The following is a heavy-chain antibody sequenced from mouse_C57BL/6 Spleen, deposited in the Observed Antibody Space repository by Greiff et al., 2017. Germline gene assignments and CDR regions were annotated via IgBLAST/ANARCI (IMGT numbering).Heavy chain of an antibody. CDR2: IDPENGDT. V-gene: IGHV14-4*01. D-gene: IGHD2-1*01. J-gene: IGHJ2*01. CDR1: GFNIKDDY. CDR3: ARNPEDY. Sequence: LVESGAELVRPGASVKLSCTASGFNIKDDYMHWVKQRPGQGLEWIGWIDPENGDTEYASKFQGKATITADTSSNTAYLQLSSLTSEDTAVYYCARNPEDYWGQGTTLTVSS.